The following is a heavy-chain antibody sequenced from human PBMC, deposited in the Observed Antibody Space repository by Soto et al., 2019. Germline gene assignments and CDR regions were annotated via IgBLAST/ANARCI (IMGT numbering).Heavy chain of an antibody. CDR3: ARGTIVERPYFYMDV. D-gene: IGHD2-15*01. J-gene: IGHJ6*03. CDR1: GYPFISYG. Sequence: QVQLVQSGGEVKKPGASVRVSCKASGYPFISYGISWVRQATGQGPEWMGWVSGHDGNTYYAQKFQGRVTMTTDTSTNTAYMELRSLRSDDTAVYYCARGTIVERPYFYMDVRGKGTTVTVSS. CDR2: VSGHDGNT. V-gene: IGHV1-18*01.